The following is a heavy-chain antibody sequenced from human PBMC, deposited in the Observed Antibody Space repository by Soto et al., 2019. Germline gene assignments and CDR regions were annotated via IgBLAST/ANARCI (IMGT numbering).Heavy chain of an antibody. J-gene: IGHJ4*02. D-gene: IGHD2-15*01. CDR2: INAGNGNT. CDR1: GYTFTNYA. CDR3: ARGPGGPDGPGDY. Sequence: QVQLVQSGAEVKKPGASVKVSCKASGYTFTNYAMHWVRQAPGQRLEWMGWINAGNGNTKYSQKFQGRVTITRDTPASTAYMDLGSLRSEDTAVYYCARGPGGPDGPGDYWGQGTLVTVSS. V-gene: IGHV1-3*01.